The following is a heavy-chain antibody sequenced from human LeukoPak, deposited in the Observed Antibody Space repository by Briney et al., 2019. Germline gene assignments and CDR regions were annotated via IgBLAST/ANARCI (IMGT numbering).Heavy chain of an antibody. D-gene: IGHD6-19*01. Sequence: SETLSLTCTVSGGSISSSSYYWGWIRQPPGKGLEWIGSIYYSGSTYYNPSLKSRVTISVDTSKNQFSLKLSSVTAADTAVYYCASDSSGWYNQGYWYFGLWGRGTLVTVSS. V-gene: IGHV4-39*01. CDR3: ASDSSGWYNQGYWYFGL. CDR1: GGSISSSSYY. J-gene: IGHJ2*01. CDR2: IYYSGST.